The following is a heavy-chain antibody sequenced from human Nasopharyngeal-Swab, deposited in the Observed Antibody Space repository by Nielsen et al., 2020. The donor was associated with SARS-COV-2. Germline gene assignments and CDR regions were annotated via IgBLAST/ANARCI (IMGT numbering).Heavy chain of an antibody. Sequence: WIRQPPGKGLEWIGYIYYSGSTNYNPSLKSRVTISVDTSKNQFSLKLSSVTAAGTAVYYCARQFLYYYGMDVWGQGTTVTVSS. J-gene: IGHJ6*02. CDR3: ARQFLYYYGMDV. D-gene: IGHD2-21*01. V-gene: IGHV4-61*07. CDR2: IYYSGST.